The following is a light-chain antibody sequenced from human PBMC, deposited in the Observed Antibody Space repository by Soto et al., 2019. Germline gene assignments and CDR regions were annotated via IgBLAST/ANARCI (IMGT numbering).Light chain of an antibody. J-gene: IGKJ2*01. Sequence: DIAMTQSPLSLPVTPGEAATISCRSSQSLMHSRGYVFLDWYLQKPGQSPQLLIFLASNRASGVPDRFSGSVAGTDFTLRISRVEAEDVGLYFFMQALKTPYTFGQGTKLEIK. CDR3: MQALKTPYT. V-gene: IGKV2-28*01. CDR1: QSLMHSRGYVF. CDR2: LAS.